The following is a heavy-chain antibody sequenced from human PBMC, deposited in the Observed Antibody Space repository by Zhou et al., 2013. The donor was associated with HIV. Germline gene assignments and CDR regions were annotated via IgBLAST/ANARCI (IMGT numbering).Heavy chain of an antibody. Sequence: QVQLVQSGAEVRKPGSSVKVSCKASGGTLNSYALTWVRQARGQGLEWMGGVSPLHSVAHYPPKFQDRVTITADESTSTAYMELTGLTSEDTAVYYCARAVYCSSTSCYMDYYYMDVWGKGTTVTVSS. CDR1: GGTLNSYA. V-gene: IGHV1-69*04. D-gene: IGHD2-2*02. CDR2: VSPLHSVA. J-gene: IGHJ6*03. CDR3: ARAVYCSSTSCYMDYYYMDV.